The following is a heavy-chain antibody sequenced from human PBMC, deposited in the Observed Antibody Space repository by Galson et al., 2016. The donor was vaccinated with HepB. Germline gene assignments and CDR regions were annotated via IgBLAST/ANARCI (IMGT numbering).Heavy chain of an antibody. CDR1: GFDFSGYW. CDR2: IARDGSDK. D-gene: IGHD1-14*01. J-gene: IGHJ6*02. CDR3: AGLGMGMDV. V-gene: IGHV3-7*03. Sequence: SLRLSCAASGFDFSGYWMCWVRQAPGQGLEWVANIARDGSDKNYLDSVKGRFSISRDNAKRSVYLHMDSLRLEDTAVYYCAGLGMGMDVWGQGTTVAVS.